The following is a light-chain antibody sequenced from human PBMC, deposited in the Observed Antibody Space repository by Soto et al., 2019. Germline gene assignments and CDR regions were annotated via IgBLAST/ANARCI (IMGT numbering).Light chain of an antibody. J-gene: IGLJ1*01. V-gene: IGLV2-23*02. CDR1: SSDVGSYNL. Sequence: QSALTQPASVSGSPGQSITISCTGTSSDVGSYNLVSWYQQHPGKAPNLMIYEVSKGPSGVSNRFSGSKSGNTASLTISGLQAEDEADYYCCSYAGSSTPYVFGTGTKATVL. CDR2: EVS. CDR3: CSYAGSSTPYV.